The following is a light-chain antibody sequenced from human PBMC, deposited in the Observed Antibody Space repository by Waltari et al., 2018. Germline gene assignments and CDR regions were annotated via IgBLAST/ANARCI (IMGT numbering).Light chain of an antibody. Sequence: TCRASQSIWCHLNWFQQQPGRPSKRLIHTASSLQSGVPSRFSGSGSVTHFTLTITSLQPEDFATYFCQQTYSTPYTFGQGTKVDIK. CDR2: TAS. V-gene: IGKV1-39*01. CDR1: QSIWCH. CDR3: QQTYSTPYT. J-gene: IGKJ2*01.